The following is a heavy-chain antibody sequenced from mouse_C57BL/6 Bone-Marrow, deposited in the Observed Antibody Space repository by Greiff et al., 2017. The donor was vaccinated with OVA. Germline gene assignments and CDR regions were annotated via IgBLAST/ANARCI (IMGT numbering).Heavy chain of an antibody. CDR2: IDPENGDT. CDR1: GFNIKDDY. Sequence: EVQLQQSGAELVRPGASVKLSCTASGFNIKDDYMHWVKQRPEQGLEWIGWIDPENGDTAYASKFQGKATITADTSSNTAYLQLSSLTYEDTAVYYCTTEDYGYWGQGTTLTVSS. V-gene: IGHV14-4*01. J-gene: IGHJ2*01. D-gene: IGHD1-1*01. CDR3: TTEDYGY.